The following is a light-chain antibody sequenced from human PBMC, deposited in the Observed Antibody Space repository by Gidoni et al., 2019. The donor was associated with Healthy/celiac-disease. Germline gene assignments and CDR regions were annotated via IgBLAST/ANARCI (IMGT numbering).Light chain of an antibody. CDR3: QQYNNWPLT. V-gene: IGKV3-15*01. Sequence: EIVMTQSPATLSVSSGERATLSCRASQSVSSNLAWDQQKPGQAPRLLIYGASTRATGSPARFSGSGSGTEFTLTISSLQSEDFAVYYCQQYNNWPLTFGGGTKVEIK. CDR2: GAS. CDR1: QSVSSN. J-gene: IGKJ4*01.